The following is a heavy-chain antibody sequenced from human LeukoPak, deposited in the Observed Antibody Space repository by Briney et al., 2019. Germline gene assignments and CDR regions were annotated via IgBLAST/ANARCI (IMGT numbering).Heavy chain of an antibody. CDR2: ISGSGGST. J-gene: IGHJ4*02. CDR1: GFTFSSYA. CDR3: ARPSFGITMVRGVFDY. V-gene: IGHV3-23*01. D-gene: IGHD3-10*01. Sequence: GGSLRLSCAASGFTFSSYAMSWVRQAPGKGLEWVSAISGSGGSTYYADSVKGRFTISRDNSKNTLYLQMNSLRAEDTAVYYCARPSFGITMVRGVFDYWGQGTLVTVSS.